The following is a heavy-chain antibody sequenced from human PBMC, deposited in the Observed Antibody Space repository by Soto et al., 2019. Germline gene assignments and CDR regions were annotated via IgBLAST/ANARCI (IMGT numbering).Heavy chain of an antibody. CDR3: ARAWRGYSGYEDFDY. J-gene: IGHJ4*02. D-gene: IGHD5-12*01. V-gene: IGHV1-18*01. CDR2: ISAYNGNT. Sequence: ASVKVSCKASGYTFTSYGISWVRQAPGQGLEWMGWISAYNGNTNYAQKLQGRVTMTTDTSTSTAYMELRSLRSDDTAVYYCARAWRGYSGYEDFDYWGQGTLVTVSS. CDR1: GYTFTSYG.